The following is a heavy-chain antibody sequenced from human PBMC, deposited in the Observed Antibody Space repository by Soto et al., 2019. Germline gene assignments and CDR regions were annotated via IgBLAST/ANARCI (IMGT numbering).Heavy chain of an antibody. V-gene: IGHV3-30-3*01. CDR1: GFTFSSYA. CDR2: ISYAGSKK. J-gene: IGHJ6*02. Sequence: QVQLVESGGGVVQPGRSLRLSCAASGFTFSSYAMHWVRQAPGKGLEWVAVISYAGSKKYYADSVKGRFTISRDNSKNTLYLQMNSLRAADTAVYYCAREAPDYNLSPGMDVWGQGTTVTVSS. D-gene: IGHD4-4*01. CDR3: AREAPDYNLSPGMDV.